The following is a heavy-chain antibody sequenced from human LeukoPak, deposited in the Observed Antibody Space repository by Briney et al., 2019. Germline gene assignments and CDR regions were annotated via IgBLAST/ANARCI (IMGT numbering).Heavy chain of an antibody. CDR3: ARGYNSGFDY. CDR1: GYTFTDYY. J-gene: IGHJ4*02. CDR2: INMGWIKPNSGPT. Sequence: ASVKVSCKASGYTFTDYYIHWVRQPPGQGLEYMGWINMGWIKPNSGPTNYAQKFQGRVTMTGDTSITTAYMELSSLKSDDTAIYYCARGYNSGFDYWGQGTLVTVSS. D-gene: IGHD6-25*01. V-gene: IGHV1-2*02.